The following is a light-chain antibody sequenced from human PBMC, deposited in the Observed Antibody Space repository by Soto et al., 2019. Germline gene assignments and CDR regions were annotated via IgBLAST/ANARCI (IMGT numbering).Light chain of an antibody. CDR1: SSNIGADFD. CDR2: TNN. J-gene: IGLJ3*02. V-gene: IGLV1-40*01. Sequence: QSVLTQPPSVSGAPGQRVTISCTGSSSNIGADFDVHWYQQIPGTAPKLLIHTNNHRPSGVPDRFSGSRSGTSASLAISGLQAEDAADYYCQSYDKAVSGSVFGGGTKLTVL. CDR3: QSYDKAVSGSV.